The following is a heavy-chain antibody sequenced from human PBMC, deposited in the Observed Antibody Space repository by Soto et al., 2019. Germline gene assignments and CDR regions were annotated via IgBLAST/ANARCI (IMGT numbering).Heavy chain of an antibody. D-gene: IGHD3-3*01. CDR2: IKSKTDGGKT. CDR3: TTEPAYYDFWSGYYDYGMDV. CDR1: GFTFSNAW. J-gene: IGHJ6*02. Sequence: GGSLRLSCAASGFTFSNAWMSWVRQAPGKGLEWVGRIKSKTDGGKTDCAAPVTGRFTISRDDSKNTVYLQMNSLKNEDTAVYYCTTEPAYYDFWSGYYDYGMDVWGQGTTVTVAS. V-gene: IGHV3-15*01.